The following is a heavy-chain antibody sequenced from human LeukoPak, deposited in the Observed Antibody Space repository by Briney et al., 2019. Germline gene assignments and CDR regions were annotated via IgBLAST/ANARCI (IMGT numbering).Heavy chain of an antibody. Sequence: SQTLSLTCTVYGGSISSGDYYWSWLRQPPGKGLEWIGYIYYSGSTYYNPSLKSRVTISVDTSKNQFSLKLSSVTAADTAVYYCARSSDRLIDYWGQGTLVTVSS. CDR1: GGSISSGDYY. CDR2: IYYSGST. D-gene: IGHD3-10*01. V-gene: IGHV4-30-4*01. J-gene: IGHJ4*02. CDR3: ARSSDRLIDY.